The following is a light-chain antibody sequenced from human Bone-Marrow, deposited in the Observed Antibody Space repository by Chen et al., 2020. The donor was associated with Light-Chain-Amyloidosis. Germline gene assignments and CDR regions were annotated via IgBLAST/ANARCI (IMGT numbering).Light chain of an antibody. CDR3: QQRSDWPRT. CDR1: QSVGSH. J-gene: IGKJ1*01. V-gene: IGKV3-11*01. CDR2: DAS. Sequence: EIVLTQSPATLSLSPGERATLSCRASQSVGSHLDWYQQKPGQAPRLLIYDASNRATGTPARFSGTRSGTDFTLTINSLEPEDFAVYYCQQRSDWPRTFGQGTKVEIK.